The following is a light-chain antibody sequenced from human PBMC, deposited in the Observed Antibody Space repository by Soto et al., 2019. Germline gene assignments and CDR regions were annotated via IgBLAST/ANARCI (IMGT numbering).Light chain of an antibody. CDR2: KAS. V-gene: IGKV1-5*03. CDR1: QSISYW. CDR3: QQYNNYWT. Sequence: DIQMTQSPSTLSTSVGDRVTITCRASQSISYWLAWYQQKPGKAPNLLIYKASSLESGVQSRFSGSGSGTEFTLTISSLQPDDFATYYCQQYNNYWTFGQGTKVEIK. J-gene: IGKJ1*01.